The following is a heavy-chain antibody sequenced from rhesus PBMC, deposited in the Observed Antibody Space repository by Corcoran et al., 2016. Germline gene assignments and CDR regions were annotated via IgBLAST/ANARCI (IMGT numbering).Heavy chain of an antibody. Sequence: EVQLVESGGGLAKPGGSLRLSCAASGFTFNNSWMIWVRQTQGKGLECSSDIKGPGDDTNYADAGKCRFTITRDNSKNTRSLQMNSLKAEDTAIYYCAQVENWGQGVLVTVSS. D-gene: IGHD1-1*01. V-gene: IGHV3S42*01. J-gene: IGHJ4*01. CDR3: AQVEN. CDR2: IKGPGDDT. CDR1: GFTFNNSW.